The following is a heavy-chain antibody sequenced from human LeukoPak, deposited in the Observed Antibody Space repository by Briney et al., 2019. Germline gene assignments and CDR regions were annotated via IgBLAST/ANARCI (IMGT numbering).Heavy chain of an antibody. Sequence: GGSLRLSCAAPGFMFHDYAIHWVRQAPGKGLEWVSLISGDGGSTFYADSVKGRLTISRDNSKNSLYLQMNSLRSDDTALYYCARGSESSGWYDYWGQGTLVTVSS. D-gene: IGHD6-19*01. V-gene: IGHV3-43*02. J-gene: IGHJ4*02. CDR3: ARGSESSGWYDY. CDR1: GFMFHDYA. CDR2: ISGDGGST.